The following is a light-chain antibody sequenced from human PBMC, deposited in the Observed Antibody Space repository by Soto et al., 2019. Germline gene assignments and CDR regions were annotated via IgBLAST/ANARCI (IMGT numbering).Light chain of an antibody. Sequence: EIVLTQSPGTLSLSPGERATLSCRASQSVRSNCLAWYQHKPGQAPRLLIYGTSSRATDIPDRFTGSGSGTDFTLTISRLEPEDFAVYSCQQSGRPPHTFGHGTQVDIK. J-gene: IGKJ1*01. CDR1: QSVRSNC. V-gene: IGKV3-20*01. CDR2: GTS. CDR3: QQSGRPPHT.